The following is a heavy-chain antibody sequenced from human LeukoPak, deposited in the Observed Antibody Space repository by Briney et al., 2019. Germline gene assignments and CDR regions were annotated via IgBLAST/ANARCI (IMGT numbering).Heavy chain of an antibody. D-gene: IGHD2-15*01. CDR3: ARDRYCSGGSCYVSDY. CDR2: ISAYNGNT. J-gene: IGHJ4*02. V-gene: IGHV1-18*01. Sequence: ASVKVSCKASGYTFTSYGISWVRQAPGQGLEWMGWISAYNGNTNYAQKLQGRVTITTDTSTSTAYMELRSLRSDDTAVYYCARDRYCSGGSCYVSDYWGQGTLVTVSS. CDR1: GYTFTSYG.